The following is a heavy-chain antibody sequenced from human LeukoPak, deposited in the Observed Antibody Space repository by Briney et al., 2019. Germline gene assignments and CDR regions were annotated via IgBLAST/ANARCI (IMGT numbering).Heavy chain of an antibody. CDR2: TYYRSQWYN. CDR1: GDSVSSDTTA. CDR3: ARGVTSPLDAFDI. D-gene: IGHD1-26*01. V-gene: IGHV6-1*01. J-gene: IGHJ3*02. Sequence: SQTLSLTCAISGDSVSSDTTAWNWIRQSPSRGLEWLGRTYYRSQWYNDYAMSVKSRITINPDTSKNQFSLKLSSVTAADTAVYYCARGVTSPLDAFDIWGQGTTVTVSS.